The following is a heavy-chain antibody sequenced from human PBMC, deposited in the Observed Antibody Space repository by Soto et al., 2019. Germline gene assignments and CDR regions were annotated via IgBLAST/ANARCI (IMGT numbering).Heavy chain of an antibody. D-gene: IGHD3-22*01. Sequence: QVQLQESGPGLVKPSQTLSLTCTVSGDSIGTGGYYWDWIRQHPGKGPEWIGYIHYSGSTYYNPSLKSRLTISLDTSKNQFSLHLTSVTAADTAVYYCATNHDDISGRPPLLFDSWGQGTLVTVSS. V-gene: IGHV4-31*03. CDR3: ATNHDDISGRPPLLFDS. J-gene: IGHJ4*02. CDR1: GDSIGTGGYY. CDR2: IHYSGST.